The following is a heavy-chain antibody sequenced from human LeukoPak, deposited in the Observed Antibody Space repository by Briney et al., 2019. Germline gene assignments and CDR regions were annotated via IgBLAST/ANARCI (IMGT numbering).Heavy chain of an antibody. V-gene: IGHV3-30*18. CDR3: AKEAHYYDSSGYLDY. D-gene: IGHD3-22*01. Sequence: GGSLRLSCAASGFAFSSYGMHWVRQAPGKGLEWVAVISYDGNNKYYADSVKGRFTISRDNSKNTLYLQMNSLRAEDTAVYYCAKEAHYYDSSGYLDYWGQGTLVTVSS. J-gene: IGHJ4*02. CDR1: GFAFSSYG. CDR2: ISYDGNNK.